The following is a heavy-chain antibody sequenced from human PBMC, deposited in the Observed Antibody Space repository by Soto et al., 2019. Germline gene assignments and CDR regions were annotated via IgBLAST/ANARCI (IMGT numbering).Heavy chain of an antibody. Sequence: QVQLVQSGAEVKKPGSSVKVSCKASGGTFSSYTISWVRQAPGQGLEWMGRIIPILGIANYAQKFQGRVTITADKSTSTAYMELRSLRSEDTAVYYCARFIEDIGATRDYYYYMDVLGKGTTVTVSS. V-gene: IGHV1-69*02. CDR1: GGTFSSYT. D-gene: IGHD5-12*01. CDR3: ARFIEDIGATRDYYYYMDV. CDR2: IIPILGIA. J-gene: IGHJ6*03.